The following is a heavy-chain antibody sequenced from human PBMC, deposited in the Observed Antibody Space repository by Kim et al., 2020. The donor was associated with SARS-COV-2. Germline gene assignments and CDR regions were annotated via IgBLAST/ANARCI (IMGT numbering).Heavy chain of an antibody. V-gene: IGHV4-59*13. CDR1: GGSISSYY. D-gene: IGHD2-15*01. J-gene: IGHJ4*02. CDR3: ARRGNSGVNFCRYDY. Sequence: SETLSLTCTVSGGSISSYYWSWIRQPPGKGLEWIGYIDYSGSTNYNPSLKSRVSMSVETSKNQFSLKLTSVTPADTAAYYCARRGNSGVNFCRYDYWGQG. CDR2: IDYSGST.